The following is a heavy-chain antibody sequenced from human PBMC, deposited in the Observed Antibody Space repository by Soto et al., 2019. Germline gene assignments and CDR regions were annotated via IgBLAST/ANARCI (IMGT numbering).Heavy chain of an antibody. CDR1: GYIFTNYG. Sequence: GASVKVSCKTSGYIFTNYGVAWVRQAPAQGLELVAWISGYNGYPKYTQKFQGRVTVTTDTSTRTGYMELRNLKSDDTAVYYCARASAGALYDFWGQGTLVTVS. CDR3: ARASAGALYDF. J-gene: IGHJ4*02. CDR2: ISGYNGYP. V-gene: IGHV1-18*01.